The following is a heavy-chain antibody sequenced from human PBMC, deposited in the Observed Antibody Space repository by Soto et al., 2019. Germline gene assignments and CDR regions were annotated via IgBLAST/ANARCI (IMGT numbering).Heavy chain of an antibody. V-gene: IGHV3-33*01. CDR2: IWYDGSNK. D-gene: IGHD6-13*01. CDR1: GFTFSSYG. CDR3: ARVAAAGTWDYFDY. J-gene: IGHJ4*02. Sequence: QVQLVESGGGVVQPGRSLRLSCAASGFTFSSYGMHWVRQAPGKGLEWVAVIWYDGSNKYYADSVKGRFTISRDNSKNTLYLQMNSLRAEDTAVYYCARVAAAGTWDYFDYWGQGTLVTVSS.